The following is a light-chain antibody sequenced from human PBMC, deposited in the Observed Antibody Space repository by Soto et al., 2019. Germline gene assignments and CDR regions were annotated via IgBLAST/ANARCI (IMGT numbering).Light chain of an antibody. CDR2: GAS. J-gene: IGKJ1*01. V-gene: IGKV3-20*01. CDR3: QQYGSSGT. CDR1: QSVNTY. Sequence: EIVLTQSPDTLSLSPGQRATLSCRASQSVNTYLAWYQQKPGQAPRLLIYGASNRATGIPDRFSGSGSGTDFTLTISRLEPEDFAVYYCQQYGSSGTFGQGTKVDIK.